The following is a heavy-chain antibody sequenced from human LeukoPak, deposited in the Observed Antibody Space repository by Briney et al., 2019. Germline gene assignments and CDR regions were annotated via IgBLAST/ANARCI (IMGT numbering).Heavy chain of an antibody. CDR2: MNPNSGNT. CDR3: ARSRNPNCSGGSCHSDY. J-gene: IGHJ4*02. D-gene: IGHD2-15*01. Sequence: ASVKVSCKASGYTFTSYDINWVRQATGQGLEWMGWMNPNSGNTGYAQKFQGRVTMTRNTSISTAYMELSSLRSEDTAVYYCARSRNPNCSGGSCHSDYWGQGTLVTVSS. CDR1: GYTFTSYD. V-gene: IGHV1-8*01.